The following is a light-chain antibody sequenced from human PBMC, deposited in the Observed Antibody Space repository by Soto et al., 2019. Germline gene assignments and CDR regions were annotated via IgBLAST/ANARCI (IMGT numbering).Light chain of an antibody. J-gene: IGKJ5*01. CDR1: RTIGGY. CDR3: QQSYSVPIT. Sequence: DIQITQSPSSLSAFVGDRVTITCRTSRTIGGYLNWYQHKPGKAPKFLIHAASSLQSGVPSRFSGSGSGTDFTLIINSLQPEDFATYYCQQSYSVPITFGQGTRLEI. V-gene: IGKV1-39*01. CDR2: AAS.